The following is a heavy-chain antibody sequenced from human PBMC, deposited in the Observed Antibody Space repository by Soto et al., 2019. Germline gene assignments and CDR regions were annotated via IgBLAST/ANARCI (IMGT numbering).Heavy chain of an antibody. J-gene: IGHJ3*02. CDR3: ARDEGYCSSTSCYSDAFDI. Sequence: GGSLRLSCAASGFTFSSYSMNWVRQAPGKGLEWVSSISSSSSYIYYADSVKGRFTISRDNAKNSLYLQMNSLRAEDTAVYYCARDEGYCSSTSCYSDAFDIWGQGTMVTVSS. CDR1: GFTFSSYS. D-gene: IGHD2-2*01. V-gene: IGHV3-21*01. CDR2: ISSSSSYI.